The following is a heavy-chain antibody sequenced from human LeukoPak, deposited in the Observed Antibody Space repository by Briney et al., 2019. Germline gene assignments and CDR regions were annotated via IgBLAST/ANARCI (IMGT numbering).Heavy chain of an antibody. CDR1: GYTFTGYY. J-gene: IGHJ1*01. Sequence: ASVKVSCKASGYTFTGYYMHWVRQAPGQGLEWMGWINPNSGGTNYAQKLQGRVTMTTDTSTSTAYMELRSLRSDDTAVYYCARDFYYYDSSGYLFQHWGQGTLVTVSS. D-gene: IGHD3-22*01. CDR2: INPNSGGT. CDR3: ARDFYYYDSSGYLFQH. V-gene: IGHV1-2*02.